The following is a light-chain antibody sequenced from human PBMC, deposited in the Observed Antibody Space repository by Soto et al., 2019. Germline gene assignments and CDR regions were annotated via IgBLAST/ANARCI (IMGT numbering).Light chain of an antibody. Sequence: IGVKKSPATLSVSTGGRATLSCRASQSVSRNLAWYQQKPGQAPRLLIYDASTRATGTPARFSGSGSGTKFTLSISSLQSEDFAVYYCQQYNNWPITFGQGTLLEI. J-gene: IGKJ5*01. CDR2: DAS. CDR3: QQYNNWPIT. CDR1: QSVSRN. V-gene: IGKV3D-15*01.